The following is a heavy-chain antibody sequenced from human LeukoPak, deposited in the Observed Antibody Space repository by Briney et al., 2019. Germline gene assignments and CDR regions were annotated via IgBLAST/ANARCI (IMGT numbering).Heavy chain of an antibody. J-gene: IGHJ4*02. V-gene: IGHV3-53*01. CDR3: ARGLNYFPIDY. CDR1: GFIVSNTY. CDR2: IYIIGST. D-gene: IGHD2/OR15-2a*01. Sequence: GGSLRLSCAASGFIVSNTYMTWVRQTPGKGLEWVSVIYIIGSTFYADSVKGRFTISRDNSMNTVHLEMNSLRAEDTGIYYCARGLNYFPIDYWGQGTLVTVSP.